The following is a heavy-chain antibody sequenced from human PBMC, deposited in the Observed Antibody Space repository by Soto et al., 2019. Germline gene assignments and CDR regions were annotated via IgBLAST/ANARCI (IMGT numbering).Heavy chain of an antibody. Sequence: GESLKISCAASGFTFSSYSMNWVRQAPGKGLEWVAVISYDGSNKYYADSVKGRFTISRDNSKNTLYLQMNSLRAEDTAVYYWGRDRVDPWGQGTLVTVSS. J-gene: IGHJ5*02. CDR2: ISYDGSNK. V-gene: IGHV3-30*03. CDR1: GFTFSSYS. CDR3: GRDRVDP.